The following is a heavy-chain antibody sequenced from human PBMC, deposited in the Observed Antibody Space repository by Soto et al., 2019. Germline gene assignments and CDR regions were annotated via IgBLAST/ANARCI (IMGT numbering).Heavy chain of an antibody. Sequence: ASVKVTCKASGYISTRHWTHWLRQAPGQGLEWMGWISAYNGNTNYAQKLQGRVTMTTDTSTSTAYMELRSLRSDDTAVYYCARAPVGDFWSGYYLADWFDPWGQGTLVTVSS. CDR1: GYISTRHW. CDR2: ISAYNGNT. CDR3: ARAPVGDFWSGYYLADWFDP. D-gene: IGHD3-3*01. V-gene: IGHV1-18*04. J-gene: IGHJ5*02.